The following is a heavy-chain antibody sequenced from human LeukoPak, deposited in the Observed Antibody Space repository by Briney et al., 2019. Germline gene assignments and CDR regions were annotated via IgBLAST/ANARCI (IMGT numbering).Heavy chain of an antibody. D-gene: IGHD6-19*01. Sequence: ASETLSLTCAVYGGSFSGYYWSWIRQPPGKGLEWIGEINHSGSNNYNPSLKSRVTISVDTSKNQFSLKLSSVTAADTAVYYCARGRRGYSSGLNFDYWGQGTLVTVSS. CDR1: GGSFSGYY. CDR3: ARGRRGYSSGLNFDY. V-gene: IGHV4-34*01. CDR2: INHSGSN. J-gene: IGHJ4*02.